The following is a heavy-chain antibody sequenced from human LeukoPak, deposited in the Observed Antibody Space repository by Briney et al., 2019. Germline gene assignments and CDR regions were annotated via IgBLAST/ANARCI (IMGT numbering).Heavy chain of an antibody. CDR1: GDSIDSYY. D-gene: IGHD5-12*01. CDR2: IYYRGTT. CDR3: ARLARYGGYDPFDY. V-gene: IGHV4-59*12. J-gene: IGHJ4*02. Sequence: SETLSLTSTVSGDSIDSYYWSWLRQPPGKGLEWIGYIYYRGTTSYNPFLKSRVTISVDTSKNQFSLKLNSVTAADTAVYYCARLARYGGYDPFDYWGQGILVIVSS.